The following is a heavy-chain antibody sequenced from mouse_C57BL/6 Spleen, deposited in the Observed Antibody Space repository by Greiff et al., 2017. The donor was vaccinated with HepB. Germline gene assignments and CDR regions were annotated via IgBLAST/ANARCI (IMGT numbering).Heavy chain of an antibody. CDR2: INPNNGGT. Sequence: EVKLQESGPELVKPGASVKIPCKASGYTFTDYNMDWVKQSHGKSLEWIGDINPNNGGTIYNQKFKGKATLTVDKSSSTAYMELRSLTSEDTAVYYCASWDGAYWGQGTLVTVSA. CDR3: ASWDGAY. D-gene: IGHD4-1*01. CDR1: GYTFTDYN. J-gene: IGHJ3*01. V-gene: IGHV1-18*01.